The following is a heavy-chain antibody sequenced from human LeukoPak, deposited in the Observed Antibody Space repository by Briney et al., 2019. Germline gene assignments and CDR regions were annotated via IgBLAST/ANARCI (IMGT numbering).Heavy chain of an antibody. J-gene: IGHJ5*02. CDR3: ARGPPLFDP. CDR2: ISGSGDST. CDR1: GFTFRSYV. Sequence: PGGSLRLSCAASGFTFRSYVMSWVRQAPGKGLEWVSEISGSGDSTYYADSVKGRFTISRDNSKNTLYLQMNSLRAEDTAVYYCARGPPLFDPWGQGTLVAVSS. V-gene: IGHV3-23*01.